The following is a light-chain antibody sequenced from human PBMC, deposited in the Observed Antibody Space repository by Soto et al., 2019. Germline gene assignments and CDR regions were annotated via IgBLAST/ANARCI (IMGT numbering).Light chain of an antibody. Sequence: EIVLTQSPGSLSLSPGQRATLSCRASQSVDTTFFAWYQKKPGQAPRLLIYGASKRATGIPDRFSGSGSGTDFPLIISRLEPEDFAVYYCQQYISSVTFGQWTKVEIK. J-gene: IGKJ1*01. CDR3: QQYISSVT. CDR2: GAS. CDR1: QSVDTTF. V-gene: IGKV3-20*01.